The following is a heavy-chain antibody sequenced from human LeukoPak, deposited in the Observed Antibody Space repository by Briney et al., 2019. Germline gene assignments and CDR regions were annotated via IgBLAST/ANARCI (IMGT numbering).Heavy chain of an antibody. D-gene: IGHD2-15*01. CDR1: GFTFISYS. V-gene: IGHV3-21*01. CDR3: ARDEVSVSCSGGSCYSVDAFDI. Sequence: GGSLRLSCAASGFTFISYSMDWVRQAAGKGLEWVSSISSSSSYIYYADSVKGRFTISRDNAKNSLYLQMNSLRAEDTAVYYCARDEVSVSCSGGSCYSVDAFDIWGQGTMVTVSS. CDR2: ISSSSSYI. J-gene: IGHJ3*02.